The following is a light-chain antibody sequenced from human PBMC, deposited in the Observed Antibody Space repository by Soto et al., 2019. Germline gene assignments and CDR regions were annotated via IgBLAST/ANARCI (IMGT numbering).Light chain of an antibody. CDR3: QHDNTYSRGT. V-gene: IGKV1-5*01. CDR1: QSISSW. J-gene: IGKJ3*01. Sequence: DIQMTQSPSTLSASVGDRVTITCRASQSISSWLAWYQQQPGKAPKLLIYDASPLESGVPSRFSGRGSGTGFTLTISSLQPDDFAPYDCQHDNTYSRGTCGPGTTVDSK. CDR2: DAS.